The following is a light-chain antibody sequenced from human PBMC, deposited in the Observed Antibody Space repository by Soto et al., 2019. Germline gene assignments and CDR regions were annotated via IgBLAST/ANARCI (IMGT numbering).Light chain of an antibody. J-gene: IGKJ2*01. V-gene: IGKV3-20*01. CDR3: QQYGSSLYT. CDR1: QSVSSSY. CDR2: GAS. Sequence: EIVLTQSPGTLSLSPGERATLSCRASQSVSSSYLAWYQQKPGQAPRLLIYGASSRATGIPDRFSGSGSGTDFTLTIIILEPEDFSVYYCQQYGSSLYTFGHGTKLEIK.